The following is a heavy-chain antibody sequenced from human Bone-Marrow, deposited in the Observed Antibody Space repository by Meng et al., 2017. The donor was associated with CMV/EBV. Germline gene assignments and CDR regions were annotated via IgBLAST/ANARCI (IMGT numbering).Heavy chain of an antibody. Sequence: GESLKISCVASGFTLSPFCMNWVRQAPGKGLEWVSSISSSSSYIHHADSVRGRFTISRDNAKNSLYLQMNSQRVEDTACYYCASRGGGYWGQGTLVPVSS. CDR1: GFTLSPFC. V-gene: IGHV3-21*06. CDR2: ISSSSSYI. D-gene: IGHD3-10*01. CDR3: ASRGGGY. J-gene: IGHJ4*01.